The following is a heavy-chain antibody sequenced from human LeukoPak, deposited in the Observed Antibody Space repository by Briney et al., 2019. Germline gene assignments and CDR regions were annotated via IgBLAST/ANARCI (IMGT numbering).Heavy chain of an antibody. CDR3: ARIWMAALDY. CDR2: TKKDGSEK. V-gene: IGHV3-7*01. D-gene: IGHD5-24*01. J-gene: IGHJ4*02. CDR1: GFTVSSNY. Sequence: GGSLRLSCAASGFTVSSNYMSWVRQAPGKGLEWVANTKKDGSEKYYVDSVKGRFTISRDNANNSLYLQMNSLRAEDTAVYYCARIWMAALDYWGQGTLVTVSS.